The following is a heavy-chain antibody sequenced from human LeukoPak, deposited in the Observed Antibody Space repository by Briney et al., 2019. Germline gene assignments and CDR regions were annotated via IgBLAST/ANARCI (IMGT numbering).Heavy chain of an antibody. J-gene: IGHJ4*02. CDR3: ARWLDYGGNSQYYFDY. V-gene: IGHV4-39*01. Sequence: PSETLSLTCTVSGGSISSNTHFWGWIRQPPGKGLEWIGNIYYSGTTYYNPSLKSRVTISLDTSKNQFSLKLNSVTAADTAVYYCARWLDYGGNSQYYFDYWGQGTLVTVSS. CDR2: IYYSGTT. D-gene: IGHD4-23*01. CDR1: GGSISSNTHF.